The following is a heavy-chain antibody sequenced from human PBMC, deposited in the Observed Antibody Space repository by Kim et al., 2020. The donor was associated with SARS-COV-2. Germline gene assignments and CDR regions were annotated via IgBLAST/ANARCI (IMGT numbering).Heavy chain of an antibody. J-gene: IGHJ4*02. CDR3: ARDPTYSSGGGGFDY. CDR2: ISSSSSYI. V-gene: IGHV3-21*01. Sequence: GGSLRLSCAASGFTFSSYSMNWVRQAPGKGLEWVSSISSSSSYIYYADSVKGRFTISRDNAKNSLYLQMNSLRAEDTAVYYCARDPTYSSGGGGFDYWGQGTLVTVSS. CDR1: GFTFSSYS. D-gene: IGHD6-19*01.